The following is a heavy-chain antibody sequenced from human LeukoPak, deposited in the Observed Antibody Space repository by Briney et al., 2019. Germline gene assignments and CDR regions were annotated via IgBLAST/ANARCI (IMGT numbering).Heavy chain of an antibody. CDR1: GGSISSYY. J-gene: IGHJ4*02. CDR2: IYYSGST. V-gene: IGHV4-59*08. D-gene: IGHD6-13*01. Sequence: SETLSLTCTVSGGSISSYYWSWIGQPPGKGLEWIGYIYYSGSTNYIPSLKSRVTISVDTSKNQFSLKLSSVTAADTAVYYCARHSGYSSSWYSFDYWGQGTLVTVSS. CDR3: ARHSGYSSSWYSFDY.